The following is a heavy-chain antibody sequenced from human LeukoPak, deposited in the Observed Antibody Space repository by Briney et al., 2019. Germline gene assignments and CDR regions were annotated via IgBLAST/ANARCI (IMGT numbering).Heavy chain of an antibody. Sequence: GGSLRLSCAASGFTFSSYAMSWVRQAPGRGLEWVSAISPTGAGTYYADSVKGLFAISRDNSKNTLYLQMNSLRAEDTAVYYCARARGSGLTLFDYWGQGTLVTVSS. CDR3: ARARGSGLTLFDY. V-gene: IGHV3-23*01. CDR1: GFTFSSYA. J-gene: IGHJ4*02. CDR2: ISPTGAGT. D-gene: IGHD6-19*01.